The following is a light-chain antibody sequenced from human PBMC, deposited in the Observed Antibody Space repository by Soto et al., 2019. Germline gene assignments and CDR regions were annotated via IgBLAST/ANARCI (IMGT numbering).Light chain of an antibody. CDR3: AFWGNNLSGPGV. Sequence: QSVLTQPPSASGPPGQRVTISCSGSGSTIGSNTVDWYQQLPGTAPKLLIYSNDQRPLGVRDRFSVSRSGTSASLAISGLQPDDEGIYYCAFWGNNLSGPGVFGGGTKLTVL. CDR1: GSTIGSNT. J-gene: IGLJ3*02. V-gene: IGLV1-44*01. CDR2: SND.